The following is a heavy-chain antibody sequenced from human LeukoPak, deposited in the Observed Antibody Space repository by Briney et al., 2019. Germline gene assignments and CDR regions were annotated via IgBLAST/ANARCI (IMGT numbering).Heavy chain of an antibody. Sequence: PGGSLRLSCAASGFTFSSYSMNWVRQAPGKGLEWVSSISSSSYIYYADSVKGRFTISRDNAKNSLYLQMNSLRAEDTAVYYCASASSWDYYYYYYMDVWGKGTTVTISS. CDR2: ISSSSYI. J-gene: IGHJ6*03. D-gene: IGHD6-13*01. CDR1: GFTFSSYS. V-gene: IGHV3-21*01. CDR3: ASASSWDYYYYYYMDV.